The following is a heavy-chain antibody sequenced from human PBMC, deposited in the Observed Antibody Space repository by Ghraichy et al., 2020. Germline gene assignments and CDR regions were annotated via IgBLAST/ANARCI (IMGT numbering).Heavy chain of an antibody. V-gene: IGHV3-53*01. J-gene: IGHJ5*02. D-gene: IGHD7-27*01. CDR1: GFAVTTKY. Sequence: LSLTCAVSGFAVTTKYMSWVRQAPGKGLEWLSSIYSNDYRYYTDSVRGRFTISTDNSKNTLYLQMNSLRGEDTAVYFCARGEGYWGWFDPWGQGTLVTVSS. CDR3: ARGEGYWGWFDP. CDR2: IYSNDYR.